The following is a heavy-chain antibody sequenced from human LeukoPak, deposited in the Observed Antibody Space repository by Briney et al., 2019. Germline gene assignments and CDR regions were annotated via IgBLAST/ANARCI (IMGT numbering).Heavy chain of an antibody. V-gene: IGHV1-8*02. D-gene: IGHD6-19*01. CDR2: MNSNSGNT. CDR3: ARGSSGWYWGPDY. CDR1: GGTFSSYG. J-gene: IGHJ4*02. Sequence: ASVKVSCKASGGTFSSYGINWVRQASGQGLEWMGWMNSNSGNTGYAQKFQGRVTMTRNTSINTAYMELSSLRSEDTAVYYCARGSSGWYWGPDYWGQGTLVTVSS.